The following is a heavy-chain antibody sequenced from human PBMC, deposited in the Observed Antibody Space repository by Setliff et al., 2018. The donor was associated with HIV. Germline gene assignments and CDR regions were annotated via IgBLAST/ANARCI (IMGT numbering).Heavy chain of an antibody. V-gene: IGHV1-3*01. J-gene: IGHJ5*02. CDR2: INVGKGDT. Sequence: ASVKVSCKTSGYTFTTYSIHWVRQAPGQSLEWMGWINVGKGDTKYSQELQGRITLTTDTSANTAYMELSSLRSDDTAMYYCARDRGYSSSSGWFDPWGQGTLVTVSS. CDR3: ARDRGYSSSSGWFDP. CDR1: GYTFTTYS. D-gene: IGHD6-6*01.